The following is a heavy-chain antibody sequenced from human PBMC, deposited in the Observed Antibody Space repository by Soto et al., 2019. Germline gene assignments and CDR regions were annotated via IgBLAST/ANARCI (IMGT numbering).Heavy chain of an antibody. CDR1: GGTISSSNW. J-gene: IGHJ6*02. CDR2: IYHRGST. CDR3: AKSYYGSGSLPYYYYGMDV. Sequence: SATLSLTSAVSGGTISSSNWWSWVRQPAGKGLELIGEIYHRGSTNYNPSLKSRVTISVDKSKNQFSLKLSSVTAADTAVYYCAKSYYGSGSLPYYYYGMDVWGQGTTVT. D-gene: IGHD3-10*01. V-gene: IGHV4-4*02.